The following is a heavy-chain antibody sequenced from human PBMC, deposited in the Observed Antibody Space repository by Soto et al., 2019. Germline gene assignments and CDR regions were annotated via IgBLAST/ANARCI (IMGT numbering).Heavy chain of an antibody. J-gene: IGHJ4*02. CDR3: AREKSSTRFRYYGSGSYYLY. CDR1: GGSFSGYY. Sequence: SETLSLTCAVYGGSFSGYYWSWIRQPPGKGLEWIGEINHSGSTNYNPSLKSRVTISVNTSKNQFSLKQNSVTAADMAMYYCAREKSSTRFRYYGSGSYYLYWGQGTLVTVSS. V-gene: IGHV4-34*01. D-gene: IGHD3-10*01. CDR2: INHSGST.